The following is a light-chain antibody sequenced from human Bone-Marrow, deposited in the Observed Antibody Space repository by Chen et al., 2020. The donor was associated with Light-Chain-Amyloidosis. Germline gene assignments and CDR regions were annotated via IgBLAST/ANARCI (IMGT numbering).Light chain of an antibody. CDR3: QSADSSGTYEVI. CDR1: DLPTKY. CDR2: RDT. Sequence: SYELTQPPSVSVSPGQTARITCSGDDLPTKYAYWYQQKPGQAPVLVIHRDTERPSGISERFSDSSSGTTATVTISGVRAEDEADYHCQSADSSGTYEVIFGGGTKLTVL. J-gene: IGLJ2*01. V-gene: IGLV3-25*03.